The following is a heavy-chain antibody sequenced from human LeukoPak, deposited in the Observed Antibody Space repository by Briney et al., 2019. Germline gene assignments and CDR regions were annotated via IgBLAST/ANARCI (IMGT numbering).Heavy chain of an antibody. CDR1: GGSFSGYY. J-gene: IGHJ4*02. V-gene: IGHV4-34*01. D-gene: IGHD2-8*01. CDR3: ARPSGVYAFFNY. CDR2: INHSGST. Sequence: ETLSLTCAVYGGSFSGYYWSWVRQPPGKGLEWIGEINHSGSTNYNPSLKSRVTISVDTSKNQFSLKLSSVTAADTAVYYCARPSGVYAFFNYWGQGTLVTVSS.